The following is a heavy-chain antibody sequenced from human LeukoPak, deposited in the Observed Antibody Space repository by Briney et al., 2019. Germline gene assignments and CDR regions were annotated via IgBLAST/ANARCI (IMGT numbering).Heavy chain of an antibody. V-gene: IGHV3-23*01. CDR1: GFTFSSYA. Sequence: GGSLRLSCAASGFTFSSYAMSWVRQAPGKGPEWVSAISGSGGSTYYADSVKGRFTISRDNSKNTLYLQMNSLRAEDTAVYYCAKITQRVVVAAMDYWGQGTLVTVSS. J-gene: IGHJ4*02. D-gene: IGHD2-15*01. CDR3: AKITQRVVVAAMDY. CDR2: ISGSGGST.